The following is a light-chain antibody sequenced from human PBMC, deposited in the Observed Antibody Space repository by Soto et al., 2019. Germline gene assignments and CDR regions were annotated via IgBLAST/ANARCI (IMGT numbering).Light chain of an antibody. J-gene: IGKJ1*01. CDR3: HQYHSAPPT. CDR2: WAS. CDR1: QSVLYSPNNKNY. V-gene: IGKV4-1*01. Sequence: DIVLTQSPDSLAVSLGERATINCKSSQSVLYSPNNKNYLAWYQQKPGQPPKLLVYWASTRESGVPDRFSGSGSGTDFTLTISSLQAEDAAVYYCHQYHSAPPTFGQGTKVEIK.